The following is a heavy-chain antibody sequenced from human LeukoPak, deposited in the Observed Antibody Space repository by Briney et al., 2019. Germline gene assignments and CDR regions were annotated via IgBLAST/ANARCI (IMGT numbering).Heavy chain of an antibody. J-gene: IGHJ3*02. D-gene: IGHD5-24*01. CDR3: ARGRDGYNDGFDI. CDR2: IYHSGTT. V-gene: IGHV4-59*01. Sequence: PSETLSLTCTVSGGSISSYYWSWIRQPPGKGLEGIGYIYHSGTTSYSPSLKSRITISVDTSKNQFSLKLTSVTAADTAVYYCARGRDGYNDGFDIWGQRTMVTVSS. CDR1: GGSISSYY.